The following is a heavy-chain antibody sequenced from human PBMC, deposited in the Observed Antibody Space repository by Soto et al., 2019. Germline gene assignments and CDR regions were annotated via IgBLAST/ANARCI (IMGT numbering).Heavy chain of an antibody. CDR1: GFIFENFG. CDR3: ARDQGDILTGYMFDY. V-gene: IGHV3-23*01. D-gene: IGHD3-9*01. Sequence: GGSLRLSCAASGFIFENFGMSWVRQAPGKGLEWISSISGSGFNKYYADSVKGRFTISRDNSKNTLYLQMNSLRAEDTAVYYCARDQGDILTGYMFDYWGQGTLVTVSS. J-gene: IGHJ4*02. CDR2: ISGSGFNK.